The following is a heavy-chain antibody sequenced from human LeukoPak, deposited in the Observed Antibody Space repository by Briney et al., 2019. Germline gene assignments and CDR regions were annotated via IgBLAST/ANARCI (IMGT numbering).Heavy chain of an antibody. J-gene: IGHJ6*02. V-gene: IGHV6-1*01. CDR1: GDSVSSNSAA. Sequence: SQTLSLTCAISGDSVSSNSAAWNWIRQSPSRGLEWLGRTYYRSKWYNDYAVSVKSRITINPDTSKNQFSLQLNSVTPEDTAVYYCARVAAAGTSYYYYSMDVWGQGTTVTVSS. CDR3: ARVAAAGTSYYYYSMDV. CDR2: TYYRSKWYN. D-gene: IGHD6-13*01.